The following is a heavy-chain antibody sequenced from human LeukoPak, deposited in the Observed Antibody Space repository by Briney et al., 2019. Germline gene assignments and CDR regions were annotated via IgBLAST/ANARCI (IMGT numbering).Heavy chain of an antibody. CDR2: INPNSGGT. J-gene: IGHJ4*02. CDR3: ARAPTYYYGSGSWGYFDY. CDR1: GYTFTGYY. V-gene: IGHV1-2*02. Sequence: VSVKVSCKASGYTFTGYYMHWVRQAPGQGLEWMGWINPNSGGTNYAQKFQGRVTMTRDTSISTAYMELSRLRSDDTAVYYCARAPTYYYGSGSWGYFDYWGQGTLVTVSS. D-gene: IGHD3-10*01.